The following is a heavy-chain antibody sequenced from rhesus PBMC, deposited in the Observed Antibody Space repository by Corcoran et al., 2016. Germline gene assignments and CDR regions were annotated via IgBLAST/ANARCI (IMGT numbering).Heavy chain of an antibody. CDR2: IYTISANT. J-gene: IGHJ4*01. D-gene: IGHD3-16*01. CDR3: VRVYYSGTYPYYFDY. Sequence: QVQLQESGPGLLKPSETLSLTCAVSGGSISGGYGWGWIRQPPGKGLEWIGSIYTISANTNYTPSLKSRVTISTDTSKNQFSLKLRSVTAADTAVYFCVRVYYSGTYPYYFDYWGQGVLVTVSS. V-gene: IGHV4-76*01. CDR1: GGSISGGYG.